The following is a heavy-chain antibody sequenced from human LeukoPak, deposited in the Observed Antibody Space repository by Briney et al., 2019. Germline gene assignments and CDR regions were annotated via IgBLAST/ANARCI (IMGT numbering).Heavy chain of an antibody. D-gene: IGHD2-2*01. CDR1: GGSISSGGYY. CDR2: IYYSGST. Sequence: SETLSLTCTVSGGSISSGGYYWSWIRQHPGKGLEWIGYIYYSGSTYYNPSLKSRVTISVDTSKNQFSLKLSSVTPEDTAVYYCARRLTQYDCFDPWGQGILVTVSS. V-gene: IGHV4-31*03. CDR3: ARRLTQYDCFDP. J-gene: IGHJ5*02.